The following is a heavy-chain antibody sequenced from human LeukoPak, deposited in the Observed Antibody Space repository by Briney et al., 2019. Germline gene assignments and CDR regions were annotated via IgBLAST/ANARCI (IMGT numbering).Heavy chain of an antibody. CDR2: LWNGGSKT. D-gene: IGHD2-2*01. J-gene: IGHJ4*02. CDR1: GFTFSSYD. CDR3: VRGSCICASCYASVRLRHFDH. Sequence: PGGSLRLSCAASGFTFSSYDMHWVRQAPGKGLEWVAFLWNGGSKTYSIDSVRGRFTLSRVDSKHALYLQINSLKADVSAVYYCVRGSCICASCYASVRLRHFDHWGQGALVTVSS. V-gene: IGHV3-33*01.